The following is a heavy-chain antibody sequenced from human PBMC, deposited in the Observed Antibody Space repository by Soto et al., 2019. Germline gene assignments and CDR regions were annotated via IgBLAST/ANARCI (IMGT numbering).Heavy chain of an antibody. Sequence: PSETLSLTCAVYGGSFSGYYWSWIRQPPGKGLEWIGEINHSGSTNYNPSLKSRVTISVDTSKNQFSLKLSSVTAADTAVYYCARGLMNYYMDGWGKGTTVTVSS. CDR1: GGSFSGYY. V-gene: IGHV4-34*01. CDR3: ARGLMNYYMDG. CDR2: INHSGST. J-gene: IGHJ6*03.